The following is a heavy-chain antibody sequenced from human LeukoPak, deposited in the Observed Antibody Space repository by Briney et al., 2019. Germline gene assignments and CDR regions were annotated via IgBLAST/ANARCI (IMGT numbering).Heavy chain of an antibody. Sequence: GASVKISCKGSGYAFNTFALHWVRQAPGRGLEWMGWINTKTGNPSYARGFTGRFVVSLDTSDTTTYLQINSLKPEDTGFYFCARGADYGDYTQFYWGQGSLVSVSS. CDR1: GYAFNTFA. CDR3: ARGADYGDYTQFY. CDR2: INTKTGNP. V-gene: IGHV7-4-1*02. J-gene: IGHJ4*02. D-gene: IGHD4-17*01.